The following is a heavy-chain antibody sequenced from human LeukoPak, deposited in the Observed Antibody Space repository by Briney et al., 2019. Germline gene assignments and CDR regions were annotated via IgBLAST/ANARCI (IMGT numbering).Heavy chain of an antibody. V-gene: IGHV3-23*01. Sequence: GGSLRFSCAASGFAFTNYAMNWVRLAPGKGLEWVSSISDSGGSTYYADSAKGRFTISRDNSKNTLYLQMDSLRAEDTAVYYCARDYADYVGFFFFDHWGQGTLVTVSS. CDR1: GFAFTNYA. J-gene: IGHJ4*02. D-gene: IGHD4-17*01. CDR2: ISDSGGST. CDR3: ARDYADYVGFFFFDH.